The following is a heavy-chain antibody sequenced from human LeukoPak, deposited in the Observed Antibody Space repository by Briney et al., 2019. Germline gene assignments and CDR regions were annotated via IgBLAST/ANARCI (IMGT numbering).Heavy chain of an antibody. CDR1: GYTFTSYD. V-gene: IGHV1-8*01. J-gene: IGHJ4*02. CDR2: MNPNSGNT. Sequence: ASVKASCKASGYTFTSYDINWVRQATGQGLEWMGWMNPNSGNTGYAQKFQGRVTMTRNTSISTAYMELSSLRSEDTAVYYCARASIAARRAFDYWGQGTLVTVSS. CDR3: ARASIAARRAFDY. D-gene: IGHD6-6*01.